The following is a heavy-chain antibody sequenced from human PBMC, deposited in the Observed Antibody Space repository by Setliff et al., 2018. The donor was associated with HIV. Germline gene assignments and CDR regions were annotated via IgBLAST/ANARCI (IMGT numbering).Heavy chain of an antibody. Sequence: HPGGSLRLSCTASGFTFGDYAMTWVRQAPGKGLEWVGFIRSKDYGGTTEYAASVKGRFTIARDDSKSIAYLQMNSLKTEDTAVYYCTRPHGAFDIWGQGTMVTVSS. J-gene: IGHJ3*02. CDR2: IRSKDYGGTT. V-gene: IGHV3-49*04. CDR1: GFTFGDYA. CDR3: TRPHGAFDI.